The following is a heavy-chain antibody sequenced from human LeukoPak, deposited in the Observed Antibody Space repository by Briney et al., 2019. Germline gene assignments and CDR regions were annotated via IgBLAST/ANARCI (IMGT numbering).Heavy chain of an antibody. V-gene: IGHV4-34*01. J-gene: IGHJ6*03. CDR2: INHSGST. Sequence: SETLSLTCAVYGGSFSGYYWSWIRQPPGKGLEWIGEINHSGSTNYNPSLKSRVTISVDTSKNQFSLKLSSVTAADTAVYSCASVPAAILYYYYYYMDVWGKGTTVTVSS. CDR1: GGSFSGYY. CDR3: ASVPAAILYYYYYYMDV. D-gene: IGHD2-2*02.